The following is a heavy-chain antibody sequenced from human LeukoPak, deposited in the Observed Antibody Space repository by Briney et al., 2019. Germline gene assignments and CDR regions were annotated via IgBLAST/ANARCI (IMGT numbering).Heavy chain of an antibody. D-gene: IGHD6-13*01. CDR1: GFTFSSYA. V-gene: IGHV3-23*01. Sequence: PGASLRLSCAASGFTFSSYAMSWVHQAPGKGQEWVSAISGSGGSTYYADSVKGRFTISRDNSKNTLYLQTNSLRAEVTAVCYCAKGIAAADSDCWGQGTLVTVSS. CDR3: AKGIAAADSDC. J-gene: IGHJ4*02. CDR2: ISGSGGST.